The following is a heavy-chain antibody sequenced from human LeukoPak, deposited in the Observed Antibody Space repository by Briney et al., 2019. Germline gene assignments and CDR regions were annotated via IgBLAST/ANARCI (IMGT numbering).Heavy chain of an antibody. D-gene: IGHD3-22*01. CDR2: ISGSGGST. CDR3: AKAPSGPYYYDSSGYYYGPSYFDY. V-gene: IGHV3-23*01. Sequence: GGSLRLSCAASGFTFSSYAMSWVRQAPGKGLEWVSAISGSGGSTCYADSVKGRFTISRDNSKNTLYLQMNSLRAEDTAVYYCAKAPSGPYYYDSSGYYYGPSYFDYWGQGTLVTVSS. CDR1: GFTFSSYA. J-gene: IGHJ4*02.